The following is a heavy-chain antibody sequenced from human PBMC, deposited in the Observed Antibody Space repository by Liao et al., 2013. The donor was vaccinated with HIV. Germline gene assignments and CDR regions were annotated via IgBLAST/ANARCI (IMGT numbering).Heavy chain of an antibody. J-gene: IGHJ5*02. CDR1: GGSMSSGSFY. D-gene: IGHD7-27*01. CDR3: ARVGIMQYELQFDP. CDR2: IYYSGST. Sequence: HLQLQESGPGLVKSSETLSLTCTVSGGSMSSGSFYWAWIRQPPGKGLEWIGSIYYSGSTYYNPSLKSRVTISVDTSKSQFSLNLLSVTAADTAVYFCARVGIMQYELQFDPWGQGTRGHRLL. V-gene: IGHV4-39*07.